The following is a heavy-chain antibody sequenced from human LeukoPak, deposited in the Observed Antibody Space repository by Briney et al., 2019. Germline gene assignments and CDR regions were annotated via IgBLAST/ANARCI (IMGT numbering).Heavy chain of an antibody. D-gene: IGHD3-10*01. J-gene: IGHJ5*02. CDR3: ARDGAYGSEGNWFDP. V-gene: IGHV1-3*01. Sequence: ASVKVSCKASGYTFTSYAMHWVRQAPGQRLEWMGWINAGNGNTKYSQKFQGRVTITRDTSASTAYMELSSLRSEDTAVYYCARDGAYGSEGNWFDPWGQGTLVTVSS. CDR1: GYTFTSYA. CDR2: INAGNGNT.